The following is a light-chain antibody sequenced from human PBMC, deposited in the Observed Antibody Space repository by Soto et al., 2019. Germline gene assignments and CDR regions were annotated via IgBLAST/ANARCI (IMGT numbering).Light chain of an antibody. Sequence: DIQMTQSPSTLSASVGDRVTITCRASQSIGNWLAWYQQKPGKAPKPLVYKASSLESGVPSRFSGTGSGTEFTLTISSLQPDDFATYYCQQYTSYSWTFGQGPKVEIK. J-gene: IGKJ1*01. CDR1: QSIGNW. V-gene: IGKV1-5*03. CDR2: KAS. CDR3: QQYTSYSWT.